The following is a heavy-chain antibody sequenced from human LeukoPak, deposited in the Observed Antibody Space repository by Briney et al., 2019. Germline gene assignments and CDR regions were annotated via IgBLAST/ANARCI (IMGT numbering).Heavy chain of an antibody. V-gene: IGHV5-51*01. CDR2: IYPGDSDA. D-gene: IGHD5-24*01. Sequence: GESLKTSCKGSGYSFTSYWIGWVRQMPGKGLEWMGIIYPGDSDARYSPSFQGQVTISADKSISTAYLQWSSLKASDTAMYYCARWGRDGYNANDYWGQGTLVTVSS. CDR1: GYSFTSYW. CDR3: ARWGRDGYNANDY. J-gene: IGHJ4*02.